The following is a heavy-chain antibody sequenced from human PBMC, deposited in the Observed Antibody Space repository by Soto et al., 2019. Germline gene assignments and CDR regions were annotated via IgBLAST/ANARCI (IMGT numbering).Heavy chain of an antibody. Sequence: EVQLLESGGGLVQPGGSLRLSCAASGFSFGSYAMTWVRQAPGKGLEWVSRIGGSGHTTHYAEFVQGRFIISRDDSEKTMDLQMNSLRVEDTAVYYCVKGGPTVIYFDHWGQGRLVSVSS. CDR3: VKGGPTVIYFDH. D-gene: IGHD4-17*01. J-gene: IGHJ4*02. CDR2: IGGSGHTT. V-gene: IGHV3-23*01. CDR1: GFSFGSYA.